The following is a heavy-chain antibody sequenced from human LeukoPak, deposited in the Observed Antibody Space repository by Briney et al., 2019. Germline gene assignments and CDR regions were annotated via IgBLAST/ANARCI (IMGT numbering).Heavy chain of an antibody. CDR3: ARRLTQYDCFDP. J-gene: IGHJ5*02. CDR1: GDSVSSNSVT. V-gene: IGHV6-1*01. Sequence: SQTLSLTCAISGDSVSSNSVTWNWIRQSPSRGFEWLGRTYYRSTWYNAYAVSVRGRITVNPDTSKNQFSLHLNSVTPEDTAVYYCARRLTQYDCFDPWGQGILVTVSS. CDR2: TYYRSTWYN. D-gene: IGHD2-2*01.